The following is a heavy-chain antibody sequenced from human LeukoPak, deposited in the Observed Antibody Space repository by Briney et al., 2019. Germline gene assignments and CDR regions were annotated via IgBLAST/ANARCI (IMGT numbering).Heavy chain of an antibody. V-gene: IGHV3-15*07. J-gene: IGHJ4*02. CDR3: TTDFSYGSGSYPDY. Sequence: GAPKLPCATPGFTFSNAWVNWVRPAPGKGLELVGRIKSKTDGGTTDYAAPVKGRFTISRDDSKNTLYLQMNSLKTEDTAVYYCTTDFSYGSGSYPDYWGQGTLVTVSS. CDR2: IKSKTDGGTT. D-gene: IGHD3-10*01. CDR1: GFTFSNAW.